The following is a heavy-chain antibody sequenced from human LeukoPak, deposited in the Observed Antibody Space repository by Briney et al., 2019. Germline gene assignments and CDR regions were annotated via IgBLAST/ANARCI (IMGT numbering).Heavy chain of an antibody. CDR2: FISLFGSE. J-gene: IGHJ4*02. CDR1: GGTSSNYF. V-gene: IGHV1-69*01. CDR3: ARVSGCSGTSWPSGFLDS. Sequence: SVNVSCQASGGTSSNYFVGWVRQAPGQGLEWMGGFISLFGSEKYAQEFQGRFTIDADESRSTAYVEFRSLGSDDMSVYYCARVSGCSGTSWPSGFLDSWGQGTLVTVSS. D-gene: IGHD2-2*01.